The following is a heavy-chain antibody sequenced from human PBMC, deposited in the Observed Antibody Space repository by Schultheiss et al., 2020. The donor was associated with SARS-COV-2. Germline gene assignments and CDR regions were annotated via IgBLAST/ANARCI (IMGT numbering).Heavy chain of an antibody. V-gene: IGHV4-39*07. CDR2: INYSGTT. Sequence: SETLSLTCDVSDNSLSSSGYFWGWVRQPPGKGLEWIGSINYSGTTNYNPSLKSRVTMSVDTSKNQISLSLSSVTAADTAVYYCARDMADYYYGMDVWGQGTTVTVSS. CDR3: ARDMADYYYGMDV. D-gene: IGHD5-24*01. J-gene: IGHJ6*02. CDR1: DNSLSSSGYF.